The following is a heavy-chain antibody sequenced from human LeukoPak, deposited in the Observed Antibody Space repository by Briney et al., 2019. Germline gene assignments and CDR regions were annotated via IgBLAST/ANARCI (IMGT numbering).Heavy chain of an antibody. Sequence: GGSLRLSCAASGFTFDDYAMHWVRQAPGKGLEWVSGISWNSGSIGYADSVKGRFTISRDNAKNSLYLQMNSLRAEDTALYYCAKGGVAGTPGHFDYWGQGTLVTVSS. CDR1: GFTFDDYA. CDR3: AKGGVAGTPGHFDY. D-gene: IGHD6-19*01. V-gene: IGHV3-9*01. CDR2: ISWNSGSI. J-gene: IGHJ4*02.